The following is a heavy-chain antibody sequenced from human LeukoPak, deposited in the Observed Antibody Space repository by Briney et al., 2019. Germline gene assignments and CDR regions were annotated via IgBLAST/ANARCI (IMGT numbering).Heavy chain of an antibody. J-gene: IGHJ4*02. Sequence: SETLSLTCSVSGASISSGDYYWDWIRQPPGKGLEWIGSISYNGSTYYKASLKSRVTISVDTSRNQFSLKLTSVTAADTAVYYCATVSSGWFGSYYFHYWGRGTLVTVSS. V-gene: IGHV4-39*07. CDR3: ATVSSGWFGSYYFHY. D-gene: IGHD6-19*01. CDR2: ISYNGST. CDR1: GASISSGDYY.